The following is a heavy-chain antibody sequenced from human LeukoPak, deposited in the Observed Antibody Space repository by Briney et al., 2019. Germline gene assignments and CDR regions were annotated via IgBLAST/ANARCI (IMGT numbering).Heavy chain of an antibody. CDR3: ARAGSHRNSGYDY. CDR2: VSTSSTTM. D-gene: IGHD5-12*01. J-gene: IGHJ4*02. Sequence: GGSLRLSCAASGFTFGSFFMNWVRQAPGKGLEWVSYVSTSSTTMYYADSVEGRFTISRDNAKNSLYLQMNSLRAEDTAVYYCARAGSHRNSGYDYWGQGILVTVSS. CDR1: GFTFGSFF. V-gene: IGHV3-48*04.